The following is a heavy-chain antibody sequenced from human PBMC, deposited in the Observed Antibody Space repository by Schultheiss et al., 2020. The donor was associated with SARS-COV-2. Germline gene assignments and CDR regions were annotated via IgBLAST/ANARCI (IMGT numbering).Heavy chain of an antibody. D-gene: IGHD2-2*01. Sequence: GGSLRLSCSASGFTFSSYAMHWVRQAPGKGLEWVSVIYSGGSTYYADSVKGRFTISRHNSKNTRYLQMNSLRAEDTAVYYCARGGRLRYCSSTSCYGYYMDVWGKGTTVTVSS. CDR2: IYSGGST. CDR1: GFTFSSYA. J-gene: IGHJ6*03. CDR3: ARGGRLRYCSSTSCYGYYMDV. V-gene: IGHV3-53*04.